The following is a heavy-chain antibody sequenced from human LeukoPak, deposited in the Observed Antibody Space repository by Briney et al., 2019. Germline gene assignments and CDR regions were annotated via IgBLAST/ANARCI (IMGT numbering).Heavy chain of an antibody. D-gene: IGHD7-27*01. Sequence: GGSLRLSCAASGFTFSDYYMSWIRQAPGKGLEWVSYISSSGSTIYYADSVKGRFTISRDNAKNSLYLQMNSLRAEDTAVYYCARTGPTGDWGVLDYYYYMDVWGKGTTVTVSS. J-gene: IGHJ6*03. CDR3: ARTGPTGDWGVLDYYYYMDV. CDR1: GFTFSDYY. V-gene: IGHV3-11*01. CDR2: ISSSGSTI.